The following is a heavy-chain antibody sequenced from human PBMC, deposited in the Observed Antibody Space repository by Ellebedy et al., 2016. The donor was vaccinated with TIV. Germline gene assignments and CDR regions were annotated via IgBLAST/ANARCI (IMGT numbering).Heavy chain of an antibody. CDR3: AKPLGGSYYDWYFDL. Sequence: PGGSLRLSCAASGFTLSDYAMNWFRQAPGMGLEWVSTIGSHIAAAHYADSVKGRFTISGDGSKNMLYLQMNSLRAEDTAVYYCAKPLGGSYYDWYFDLWGRGTLVTVSS. J-gene: IGHJ2*01. CDR1: GFTLSDYA. D-gene: IGHD1-26*01. V-gene: IGHV3-23*01. CDR2: IGSHIAAA.